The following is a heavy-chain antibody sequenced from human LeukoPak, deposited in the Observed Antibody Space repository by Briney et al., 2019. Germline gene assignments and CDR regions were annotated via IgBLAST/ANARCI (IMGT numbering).Heavy chain of an antibody. J-gene: IGHJ6*01. D-gene: IGHD1-26*01. V-gene: IGHV1-2*02. Sequence: ASVKVSFKGSGYTFTSYGTSWVRQAPGQGLEWMGWINPNSGGTNYAQKFQGRGTIIRDASISTAYMELSRLRSDDTAVYYCASRSVGARRFQWSRMEVWGQGPTVTVSS. CDR3: ASRSVGARRFQWSRMEV. CDR2: INPNSGGT. CDR1: GYTFTSYG.